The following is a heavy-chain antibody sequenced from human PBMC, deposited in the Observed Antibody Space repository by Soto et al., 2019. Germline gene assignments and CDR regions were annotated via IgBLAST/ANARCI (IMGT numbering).Heavy chain of an antibody. J-gene: IGHJ4*02. Sequence: WTWIRQTPGRGLEWIGHVYYSGHTKYNPSLTSRVTFSVDTSNNQFFLTLTSVTAADTATYFCARASQYYGSVPFDFWGQGTLVTVSS. CDR3: ARASQYYGSVPFDF. CDR2: VYYSGHT. D-gene: IGHD3-10*01. V-gene: IGHV4-59*01.